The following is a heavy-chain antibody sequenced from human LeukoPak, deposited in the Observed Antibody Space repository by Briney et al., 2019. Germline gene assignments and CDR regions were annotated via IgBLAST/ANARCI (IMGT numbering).Heavy chain of an antibody. J-gene: IGHJ3*02. D-gene: IGHD6-6*01. CDR3: ARYSSSSFAFDI. CDR2: IIPILGIA. Sequence: GASVKVSCKASGGTFSSYTISWVRQAPGQGLEWMGRIIPILGIANYAQKFQGRVTITADKSTSTAYMELRSLRSEDTAVYYCARYSSSSFAFDIWGQGTMVTVSS. V-gene: IGHV1-69*02. CDR1: GGTFSSYT.